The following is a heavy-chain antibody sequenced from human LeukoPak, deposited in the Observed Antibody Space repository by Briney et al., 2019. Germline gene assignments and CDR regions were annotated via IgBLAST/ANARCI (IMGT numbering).Heavy chain of an antibody. J-gene: IGHJ4*02. V-gene: IGHV1-46*01. Sequence: ASVKVSCKASRYTFTGYYMHWVRQAPGQGLEWMGIINPSGGSTSYAQKFQGRVTMTSDTSTSTVYMELTSLRSEDTAVYYCASERSERGYFDYWGQGTLVTVSS. CDR3: ASERSERGYFDY. CDR1: RYTFTGYY. CDR2: INPSGGST. D-gene: IGHD1-1*01.